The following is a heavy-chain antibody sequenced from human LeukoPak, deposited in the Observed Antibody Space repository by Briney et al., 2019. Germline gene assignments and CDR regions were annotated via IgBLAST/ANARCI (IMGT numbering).Heavy chain of an antibody. J-gene: IGHJ5*02. V-gene: IGHV1-18*01. D-gene: IGHD2-8*01. CDR1: GYSFTSSG. Sequence: GASVKVSCKASGYSFTSSGISWVRQAPGQGLEWLGWVSAYNGNTNYAQKFQVRVTMTTDTSTSTAYMELRSLRSDDTAVYYCARVDRRAPPILPINGENNWFDPWGQGTLATVSS. CDR2: VSAYNGNT. CDR3: ARVDRRAPPILPINGENNWFDP.